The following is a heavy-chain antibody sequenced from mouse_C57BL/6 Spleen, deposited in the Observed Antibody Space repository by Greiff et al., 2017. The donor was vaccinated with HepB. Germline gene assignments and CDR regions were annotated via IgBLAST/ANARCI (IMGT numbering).Heavy chain of an antibody. CDR2: IYPGDGDT. D-gene: IGHD2-3*01. CDR1: GYAFSSSW. CDR3: ARWHDGYYYYAMDY. J-gene: IGHJ4*01. Sequence: QVQLKASGPELVKPGASVKISCKASGYAFSSSWMNWVTQRPGKGLEWIGRIYPGDGDTNYNGKFKGKATLTADKSYSTAYMQLSSLTSGDSAVYFCARWHDGYYYYAMDYWGQGTSVTVSS. V-gene: IGHV1-82*01.